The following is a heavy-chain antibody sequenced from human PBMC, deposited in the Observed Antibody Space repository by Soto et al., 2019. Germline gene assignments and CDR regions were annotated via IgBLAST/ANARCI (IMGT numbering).Heavy chain of an antibody. D-gene: IGHD1-26*01. CDR2: VNWNGGST. CDR3: VRGASLNFDY. J-gene: IGHJ4*02. CDR1: GFTFDDYG. Sequence: EVQLVESVGGVLRPEGSLKLSCAASGFTFDDYGMSWARQAPGKGLEWVSGVNWNGGSTGYADSVKGRFTISRDNAKNSLYLQMNSLRAEDTAFYYCVRGASLNFDYWGQGTLVTVSS. V-gene: IGHV3-20*04.